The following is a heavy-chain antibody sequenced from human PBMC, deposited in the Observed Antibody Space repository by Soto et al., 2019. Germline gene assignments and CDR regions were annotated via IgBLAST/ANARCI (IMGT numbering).Heavy chain of an antibody. CDR3: ARPRSGWHAFAI. CDR2: IYYSGST. CDR1: GGSISSYY. D-gene: IGHD6-19*01. J-gene: IGHJ3*02. V-gene: IGHV4-59*08. Sequence: PSETLSLTCNVSGGSISSYYWSWIRQPPGKGLEWIGYIYYSGSTNYNPSLKSRVTISVDTSKNQFSLKLSSVTAADTAVYYCARPRSGWHAFAIWGQGTMVTVSS.